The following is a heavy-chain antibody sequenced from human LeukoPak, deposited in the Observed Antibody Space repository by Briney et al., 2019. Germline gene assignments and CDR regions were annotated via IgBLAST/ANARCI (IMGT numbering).Heavy chain of an antibody. CDR3: ARGYSSSWLTDY. CDR1: GGSISSSSYY. V-gene: IGHV4-39*01. Sequence: PSETLSLTCTVSGGSISSSSYYWGWIRQPPGKGLEWIGSIYYSGSTYYNPSLKSRVTISVDTSKNQFSLKLSSVTAADTAVYYCARGYSSSWLTDYWGQGTLVTVSS. CDR2: IYYSGST. D-gene: IGHD6-13*01. J-gene: IGHJ4*02.